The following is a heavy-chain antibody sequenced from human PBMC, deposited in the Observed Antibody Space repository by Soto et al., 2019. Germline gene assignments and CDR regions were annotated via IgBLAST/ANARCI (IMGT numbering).Heavy chain of an antibody. Sequence: ASVKVSCKTSGYPFMGYYIHWVRQAPGQGLEWMGRINPHSGGPDYAQKFQGRVTMTRDTSISTAYMEVSSLRSDDTAVYYCGTGTMVVALDYWGPGTLVTVSS. CDR2: INPHSGGP. D-gene: IGHD3-22*01. J-gene: IGHJ4*02. CDR1: GYPFMGYY. CDR3: GTGTMVVALDY. V-gene: IGHV1-2*06.